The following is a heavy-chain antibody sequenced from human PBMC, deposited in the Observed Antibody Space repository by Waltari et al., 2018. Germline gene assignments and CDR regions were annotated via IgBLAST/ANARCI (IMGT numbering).Heavy chain of an antibody. D-gene: IGHD3-10*02. J-gene: IGHJ4*02. CDR2: IYSDGNT. V-gene: IGHV3-53*01. Sequence: EVQLVESGGGLIQPGGSRRLSCAASGFTVSTNYMSWVRQAPGKGLGWVSVIYSDGNTYYADSVKGRFTISRDNFKTMLYLQMNSLRAEDTAVYYCARALMFWEEPPFDYWGQGTLVTVSS. CDR1: GFTVSTNY. CDR3: ARALMFWEEPPFDY.